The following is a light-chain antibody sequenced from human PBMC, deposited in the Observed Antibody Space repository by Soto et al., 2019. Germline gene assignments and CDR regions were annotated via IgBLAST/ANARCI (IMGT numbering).Light chain of an antibody. Sequence: DIQMTQSPSSLSASVGDRVTITCRAGQHISTYLNWYQQKPGKAPKLLIYAASSLQSRVPSTFSCSGSGTDFTLTISSLQPDDFATYYCQHSYSTPRTFGQGTKVDIK. CDR2: AAS. CDR1: QHISTY. CDR3: QHSYSTPRT. V-gene: IGKV1-39*01. J-gene: IGKJ1*01.